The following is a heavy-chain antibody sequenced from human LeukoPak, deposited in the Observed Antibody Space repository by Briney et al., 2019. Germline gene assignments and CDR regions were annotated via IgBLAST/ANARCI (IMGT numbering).Heavy chain of an antibody. J-gene: IGHJ4*02. D-gene: IGHD3-10*01. CDR1: GGTFSSYT. Sequence: GASVKVSCKASGGTFSSYTVSWVRQAPGQGLEWMGGIIPIFGTTTFAQKFQGRVTIITDASTSTVYMELSSLRSEDTAVYYCARELLRSDGFDFWGLGTLVTVSS. V-gene: IGHV1-69*05. CDR3: ARELLRSDGFDF. CDR2: IIPIFGTT.